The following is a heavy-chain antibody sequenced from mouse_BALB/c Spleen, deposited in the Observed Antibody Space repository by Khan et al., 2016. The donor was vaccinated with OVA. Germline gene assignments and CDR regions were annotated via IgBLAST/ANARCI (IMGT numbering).Heavy chain of an antibody. J-gene: IGHJ3*01. D-gene: IGHD1-1*01. Sequence: QVQLQQSGAELVRPGSSVKISCKASGYTFSSSWMNWVKQRPGQGLEWIGQIYPGDGDNNYNGKFKGKATLTADKSSRTAYMQLSSLTSEDCAVYFCARYYGSRFAYWGQGTLVTVSA. V-gene: IGHV1-80*01. CDR1: GYTFSSSW. CDR3: ARYYGSRFAY. CDR2: IYPGDGDN.